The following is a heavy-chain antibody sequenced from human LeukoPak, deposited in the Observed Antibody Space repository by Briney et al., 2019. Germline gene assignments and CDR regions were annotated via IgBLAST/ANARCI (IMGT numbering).Heavy chain of an antibody. CDR2: IWYDGSNK. D-gene: IGHD2-21*01. CDR3: ARGGPLFVGHHFDY. V-gene: IGHV3-33*01. Sequence: PGGSLRLSCAASGFTFSSYGMHWVRQAPGKGLEWVAVIWYDGSNKYYADSVKGRFTISRDNSKNTLYLQMNSLRAEDTAVYYCARGGPLFVGHHFDYWGQGTLVTVSS. J-gene: IGHJ4*02. CDR1: GFTFSSYG.